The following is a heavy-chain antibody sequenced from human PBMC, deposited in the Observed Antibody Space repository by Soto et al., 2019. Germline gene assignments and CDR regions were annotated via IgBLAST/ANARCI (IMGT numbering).Heavy chain of an antibody. CDR3: ARGRRYCSGGSCYDYIYYFDS. V-gene: IGHV3-7*05. Sequence: EVQLVESGGGVVQPGGSLRLSCAASGFTFSSYWMSWVRQAPGKGLEWVANIKQDGSEKYYVDSVKGRFTISRDNAKNSLYLQMNSLRAEDTAVYYCARGRRYCSGGSCYDYIYYFDSWRQGTLVTVSS. D-gene: IGHD2-15*01. J-gene: IGHJ4*02. CDR1: GFTFSSYW. CDR2: IKQDGSEK.